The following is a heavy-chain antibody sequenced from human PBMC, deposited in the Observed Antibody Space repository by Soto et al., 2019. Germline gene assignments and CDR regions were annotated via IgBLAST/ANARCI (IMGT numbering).Heavy chain of an antibody. CDR3: ARDKDMIGFDY. V-gene: IGHV4-59*01. Sequence: SETLSLTCTVSGGSISSYYWSWIRQPPGKGLEWIGYIYYSGSTNYNPSLKSRVTISVDTSKNQFSLKLSSVTAADTAVYYCARDKDMIGFDYWGQGTLVTVSS. J-gene: IGHJ4*02. CDR1: GGSISSYY. D-gene: IGHD3-22*01. CDR2: IYYSGST.